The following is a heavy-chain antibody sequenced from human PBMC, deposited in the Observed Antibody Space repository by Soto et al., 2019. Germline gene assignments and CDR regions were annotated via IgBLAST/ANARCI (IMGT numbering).Heavy chain of an antibody. J-gene: IGHJ5*02. Sequence: EVQLLESGGGLVQPGGSLRLSCAASGFTFSNSAMSWVRQAPGKGLEWVSAISGGGDRTYFADSVKGRFTISRDKSKNTLYLQRNSLRGEDTAIYYCATDTGYCSSTSCSGGWFDPWGQGTLVTVSS. CDR2: ISGGGDRT. D-gene: IGHD2-2*01. CDR1: GFTFSNSA. V-gene: IGHV3-23*01. CDR3: ATDTGYCSSTSCSGGWFDP.